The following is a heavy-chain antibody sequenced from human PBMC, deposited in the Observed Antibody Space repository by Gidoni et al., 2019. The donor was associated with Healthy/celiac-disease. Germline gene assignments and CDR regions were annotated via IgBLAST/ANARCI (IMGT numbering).Heavy chain of an antibody. CDR1: GCACSSYA. CDR3: AKVTTIFGVVPLDY. V-gene: IGHV3-23*04. CDR2: ISGSGGST. J-gene: IGHJ4*02. Sequence: EVQLGESGGVWGQPGGARRLSGSASGCACSSYAMSWVSQAPGKGLEWVSAISGSGGSTYYADYVEGWFTISRDNSKNTLYLQLNSLIAEDTAVYYCAKVTTIFGVVPLDYWGQGTLVTVSS. D-gene: IGHD3-3*01.